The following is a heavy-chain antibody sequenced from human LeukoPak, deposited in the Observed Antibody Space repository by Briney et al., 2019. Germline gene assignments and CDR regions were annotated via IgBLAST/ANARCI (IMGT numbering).Heavy chain of an antibody. J-gene: IGHJ4*02. CDR3: ARVVETYYYDSSELDY. CDR1: GYTFTGYY. CDR2: INPNSGGT. Sequence: ASVKVSYKASGYTFTGYYMHWVRQAPGQGLEWMGWINPNSGGTNYAQKFQGRVTMTRDTPISTAYMELSRLRSDDTAVYYCARVVETYYYDSSELDYWGQGTLVTVSS. D-gene: IGHD3-22*01. V-gene: IGHV1-2*02.